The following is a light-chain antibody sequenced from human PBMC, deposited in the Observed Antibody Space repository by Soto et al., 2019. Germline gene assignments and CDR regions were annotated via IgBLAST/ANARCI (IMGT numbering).Light chain of an antibody. CDR1: QSVSSSY. CDR2: GAS. Sequence: EIVLTQSPGTLSLSPGERATLSCRASQSVSSSYLAWYQQKPGQAPRLLIYGASSRATGIPDRFSGSGSGTDFTLTISRLEPXXFAXXXXQXXXSSLFTFGPGTKVDIK. J-gene: IGKJ3*01. V-gene: IGKV3-20*01. CDR3: QXXXSSLFT.